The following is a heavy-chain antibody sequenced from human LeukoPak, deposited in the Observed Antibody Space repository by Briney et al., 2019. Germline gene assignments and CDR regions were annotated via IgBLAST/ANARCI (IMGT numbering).Heavy chain of an antibody. CDR1: GGTISSSSYY. J-gene: IGHJ4*02. CDR2: IYYSGST. Sequence: SETLSLTCTVSGGTISSSSYYWGWIRQPPGKGLEWIGSIYYSGSTYYNPSLKSRVTISIDTSKNQFSLKLSTVTAADTAVYYCARIKYYDYVWGSYRSYYFDYWGQGTLVTVSS. D-gene: IGHD3-16*02. CDR3: ARIKYYDYVWGSYRSYYFDY. V-gene: IGHV4-39*01.